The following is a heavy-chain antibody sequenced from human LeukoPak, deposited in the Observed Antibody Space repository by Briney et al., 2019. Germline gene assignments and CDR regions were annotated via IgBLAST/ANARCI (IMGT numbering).Heavy chain of an antibody. J-gene: IGHJ6*04. CDR1: GLTFSSYE. CDR2: ISSSGSTI. V-gene: IGHV3-48*03. CDR3: AESGYSYGYGGMDV. D-gene: IGHD5-18*01. Sequence: GGSLRLSCAASGLTFSSYEMNWVRQAPGEGLEWVSYISSSGSTIYYADSVKGRFTISRDNAKNSLYLQMNSLRAEDTAVYYCAESGYSYGYGGMDVWGKGTTVTVSS.